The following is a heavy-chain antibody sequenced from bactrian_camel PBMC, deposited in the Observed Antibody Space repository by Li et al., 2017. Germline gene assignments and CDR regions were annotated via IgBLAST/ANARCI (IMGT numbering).Heavy chain of an antibody. CDR3: AKEGEREPGYNEYGAEFDY. CDR1: GFPGSSRC. CDR2: IGTGTGST. D-gene: IGHD8*01. V-gene: IGHV3S1*01. J-gene: IGHJ4*01. Sequence: VQLVESGGGLVQPGGSLRLSCAASGFPGSSRCMTWFRQAPGQAREGIVRIGTGTGSTYYADSVKGRFTISRDNAKNTLSLILNSLKTEDTAMYYCAKEGEREPGYNEYGAEFDYWGRGPRSPSP.